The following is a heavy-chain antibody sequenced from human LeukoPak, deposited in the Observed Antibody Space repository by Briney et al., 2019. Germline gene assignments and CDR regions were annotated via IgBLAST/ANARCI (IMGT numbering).Heavy chain of an antibody. CDR2: IYYSGST. Sequence: SETLSLTCTVSGGSISSYYWSWIRQPPGKGLEWIGDIYYSGSTNYNPPLKSRVTISVDTSKNQFSLKLSSVTAADTAVYYCARGRISLVRGVIRALNWFDPWGQGTLVTVSS. V-gene: IGHV4-59*01. CDR1: GGSISSYY. CDR3: ARGRISLVRGVIRALNWFDP. D-gene: IGHD3-10*01. J-gene: IGHJ5*02.